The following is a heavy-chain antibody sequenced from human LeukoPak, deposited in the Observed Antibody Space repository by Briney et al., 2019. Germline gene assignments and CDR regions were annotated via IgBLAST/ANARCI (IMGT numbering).Heavy chain of an antibody. CDR3: ARGRGVVVRDWFDS. V-gene: IGHV3-48*01. CDR1: GFTFSSYS. J-gene: IGHJ5*01. Sequence: GGSLRLSCAASGFTFSSYSMNWVRQAPGKGLEWVSYISSSSSTIHYADSVKGRFTISRDNAKNSLYLQMNSLRAEDTAVYYCARGRGVVVRDWFDSWGQGTLVTVSS. D-gene: IGHD3-22*01. CDR2: ISSSSSTI.